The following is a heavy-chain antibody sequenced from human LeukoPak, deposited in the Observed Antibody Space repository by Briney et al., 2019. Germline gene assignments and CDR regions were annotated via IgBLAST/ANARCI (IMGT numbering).Heavy chain of an antibody. D-gene: IGHD2-15*01. CDR1: GYIFTGYY. J-gene: IGHJ4*02. CDR3: ARDLPRVVAASYYFDY. V-gene: IGHV1-2*02. Sequence: ASVKVSCKASGYIFTGYYTHWVRQAPGQGLEWMGWINPNSGGTNYAQKFQGRVTMTRDTSISTAYMELSRLRSDDTAVYYCARDLPRVVAASYYFDYWGQGTLVTVSS. CDR2: INPNSGGT.